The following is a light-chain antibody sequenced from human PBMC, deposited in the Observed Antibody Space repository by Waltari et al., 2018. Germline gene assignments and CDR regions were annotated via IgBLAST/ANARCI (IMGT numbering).Light chain of an antibody. CDR2: HAS. J-gene: IGKJ1*01. V-gene: IGKV3-20*01. Sequence: ETVLTQSPGTLSLSPGERATLSCKASDSVGIYFAWYQQKPGQAPRLLIYHASNRATGIPDRCSGSGSGTDFSLTISRLEPEDSAVYYCQKYVSLPATFGQGTKVEI. CDR3: QKYVSLPAT. CDR1: DSVGIY.